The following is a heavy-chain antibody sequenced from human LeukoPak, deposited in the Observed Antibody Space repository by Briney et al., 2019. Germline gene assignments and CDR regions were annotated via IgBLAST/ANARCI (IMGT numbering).Heavy chain of an antibody. D-gene: IGHD1-26*01. Sequence: GGSLRLSCAASGFTFSSYEMNWVRQAPGKGLEWVSYISSSGGTINYADSVKGRFTISRDNAKNSLYLQMNSLRAEDTAVYYCARDLVGATYFDYWGQGTLVTVSS. CDR1: GFTFSSYE. J-gene: IGHJ4*02. CDR3: ARDLVGATYFDY. V-gene: IGHV3-48*03. CDR2: ISSSGGTI.